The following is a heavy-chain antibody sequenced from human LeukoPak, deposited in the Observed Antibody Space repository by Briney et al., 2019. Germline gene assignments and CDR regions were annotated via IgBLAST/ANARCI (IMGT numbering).Heavy chain of an antibody. J-gene: IGHJ6*02. CDR2: IWYDGSNK. CDR3: ARDSRGYSYGYGHYYYGMDV. CDR1: GFTFSSYG. D-gene: IGHD5-18*01. Sequence: PGGSLRLSCAASGFTFSSYGMHWVRQAPGKGLEWVAVIWYDGSNKYYADSVKGRFTISRDNSKSTLYLQMNSLRAEDTAVYYCARDSRGYSYGYGHYYYGMDVWGQGTAVTVSS. V-gene: IGHV3-33*01.